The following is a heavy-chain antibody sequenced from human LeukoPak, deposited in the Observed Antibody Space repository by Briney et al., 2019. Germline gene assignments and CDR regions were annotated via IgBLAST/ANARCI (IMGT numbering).Heavy chain of an antibody. CDR3: ASSQLRASTYVWGSSRYSLGAFDI. J-gene: IGHJ3*02. Sequence: ASVKVSCKASGYTFTGYYMHWVRQAPGQGLEWMGWSNPNSGGTNYAQKFQGRVTMTRDTSISTAYMELSRLRSDDTAVYYCASSQLRASTYVWGSSRYSLGAFDIWGQGTMVTVSS. V-gene: IGHV1-2*02. D-gene: IGHD3-16*02. CDR2: SNPNSGGT. CDR1: GYTFTGYY.